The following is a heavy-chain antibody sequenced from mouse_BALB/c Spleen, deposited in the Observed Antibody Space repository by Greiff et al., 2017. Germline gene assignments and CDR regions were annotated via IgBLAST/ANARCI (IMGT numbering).Heavy chain of an antibody. J-gene: IGHJ3*01. D-gene: IGHD2-4*01. CDR3: ARCYYDYDEGFAY. CDR1: GYSITSDYA. Sequence: EVKLMESGPGLVKPSQSLSLTCTVTGYSITSDYAWNWIRQFPGNKLEWMGYISYSGSTSYNPSLKSRISITRDTSKNQFFLQLNSVTTEDTATYYCARCYYDYDEGFAYWGQGTLVTVSA. V-gene: IGHV3-2*02. CDR2: ISYSGST.